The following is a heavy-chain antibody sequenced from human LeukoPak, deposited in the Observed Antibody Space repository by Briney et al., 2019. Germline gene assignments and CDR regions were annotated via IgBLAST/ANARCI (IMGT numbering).Heavy chain of an antibody. V-gene: IGHV3-23*01. J-gene: IGHJ4*01. D-gene: IGHD3-16*01. Sequence: GGSLRLSCAGSGFIFSNYAMSWVRQAPGKGLEWVSGIKGNGFDTYYADSVKGRFTVSRDNSKNMLSLQMNSLSAEDTAVYYCAKDTGPLMITFGGVVISYFDYWGQEPWSPSPQ. CDR3: AKDTGPLMITFGGVVISYFDY. CDR2: IKGNGFDT. CDR1: GFIFSNYA.